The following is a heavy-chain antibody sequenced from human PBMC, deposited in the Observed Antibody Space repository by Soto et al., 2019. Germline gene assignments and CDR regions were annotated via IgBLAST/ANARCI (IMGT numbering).Heavy chain of an antibody. CDR1: GYTLTRLS. D-gene: IGHD6-13*01. V-gene: IGHV1-24*01. Sequence: ASVKVSCKVSGYTLTRLSIHWVRQAPGKGLEWVGGFDPEHMKTIYAEKVQGRVTLTEDTSTDTAYMELSSLRSEDTAVYYCAIRTSRSYGHYFDEWGQGTLVTVSS. CDR3: AIRTSRSYGHYFDE. J-gene: IGHJ4*02. CDR2: FDPEHMKT.